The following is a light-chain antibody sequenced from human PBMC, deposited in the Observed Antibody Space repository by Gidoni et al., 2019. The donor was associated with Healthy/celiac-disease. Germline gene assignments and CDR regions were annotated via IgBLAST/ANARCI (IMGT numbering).Light chain of an antibody. CDR2: RNN. J-gene: IGLJ3*02. Sequence: QSVLTQPPSASGTPGQRVTIPCSGSSSTIGSNYVYWYQQLPGTAPKLLIHRNNQRPSGVPDRFSGSKSGTSASLAISGLRSEDEADYYCAAWDDSLSAWVFGGGTKLTVL. V-gene: IGLV1-47*01. CDR3: AAWDDSLSAWV. CDR1: SSTIGSNY.